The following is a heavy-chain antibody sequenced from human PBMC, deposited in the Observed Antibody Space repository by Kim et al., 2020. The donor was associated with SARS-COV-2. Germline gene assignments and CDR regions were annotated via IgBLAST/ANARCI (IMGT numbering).Heavy chain of an antibody. CDR2: IYYSGST. CDR3: ARDSYSSSSGTPYYYYYYGMDV. V-gene: IGHV4-31*03. J-gene: IGHJ6*02. D-gene: IGHD6-6*01. Sequence: SETLSLTCTVSGGSISSGGYYWSWIRQHPGKGLEWIGYIYYSGSTYYNPSLKSRVTISVDTSKNQFSLKLSSVTAADTAVYYCARDSYSSSSGTPYYYYYYGMDVWGQGTTVTVSS. CDR1: GGSISSGGYY.